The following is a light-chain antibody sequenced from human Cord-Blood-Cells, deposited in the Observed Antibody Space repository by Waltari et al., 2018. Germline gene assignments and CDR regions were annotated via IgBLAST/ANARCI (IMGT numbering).Light chain of an antibody. CDR1: QSVRRN. V-gene: IGKV3-15*01. CDR3: QQYNNWPRT. CDR2: GAS. J-gene: IGKJ1*01. Sequence: EIVMTQSPATLSVSPGERATLSCRASQSVRRNLAWYQQKPGQAPRPLIYGASTRATGIPARFSCSGSGTEFTLTISSLQSEDFAVYYCQQYNNWPRTFGQGTKVEIK.